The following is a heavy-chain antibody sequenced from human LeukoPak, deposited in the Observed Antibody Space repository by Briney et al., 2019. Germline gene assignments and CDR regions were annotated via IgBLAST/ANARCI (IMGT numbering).Heavy chain of an antibody. D-gene: IGHD6-13*01. V-gene: IGHV3-48*02. CDR3: AREEGSSWYPYYFDY. Sequence: GGSLRLSCAASGFTFSTYSMNWVRQAPGKGLEWVSYISRSSSTIYYADSVKGRFTISRDNAKNPLYLQMNSLRDEDTAVYYCAREEGSSWYPYYFDYWGQGTLVTVSS. CDR1: GFTFSTYS. J-gene: IGHJ4*02. CDR2: ISRSSSTI.